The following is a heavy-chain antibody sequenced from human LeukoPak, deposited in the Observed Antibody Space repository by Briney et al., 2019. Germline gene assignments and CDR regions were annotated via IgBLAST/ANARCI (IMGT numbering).Heavy chain of an antibody. CDR2: INPSGGST. CDR1: GYTFTSYY. V-gene: IGHV1-46*01. D-gene: IGHD3-10*01. J-gene: IGHJ5*02. CDR3: ARGVGYYYGSGNNWFDP. Sequence: VASVKVSCKASGYTFTSYYMHWVRQAPGQGLEWMGIINPSGGSTSYAQKFQGRVTMTRDTSISTAYMELSRLRSDDTAVYYCARGVGYYYGSGNNWFDPWGQGTLVTVSS.